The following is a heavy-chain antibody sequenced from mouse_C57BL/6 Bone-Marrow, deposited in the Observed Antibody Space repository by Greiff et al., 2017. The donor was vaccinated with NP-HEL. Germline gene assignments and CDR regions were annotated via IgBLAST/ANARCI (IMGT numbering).Heavy chain of an antibody. J-gene: IGHJ1*03. CDR3: AKEGGGNPKYFDV. D-gene: IGHD2-1*01. V-gene: IGHV1-53*01. Sequence: QVQLQQPGTELVKPGASVKLSCKASGYTFTSYWMHWVKQRPGQGLEWIGNINPSNGGTNYNEKFKSKATLTVDKSSSTAYMQLSSRTSEDSAVYYCAKEGGGNPKYFDVWGTGTTVTVSS. CDR2: INPSNGGT. CDR1: GYTFTSYW.